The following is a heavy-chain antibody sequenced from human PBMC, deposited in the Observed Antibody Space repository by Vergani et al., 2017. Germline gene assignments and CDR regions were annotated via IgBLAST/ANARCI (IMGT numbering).Heavy chain of an antibody. D-gene: IGHD2-21*01. CDR3: WSLLTGGVDY. J-gene: IGHJ4*02. V-gene: IGHV4-38-2*01. CDR1: GYSISSGLY. Sequence: QVQLEESGPGLVKPSETLSLTCAVSGYSISSGLYWGWVRQPPGKGLEWIGSISHTGTTSYSASFKSRVTISLDTSKNQFSLHLTSVTAADSAFYYCWSLLTGGVDYWGQGILVTVSS. CDR2: ISHTGTT.